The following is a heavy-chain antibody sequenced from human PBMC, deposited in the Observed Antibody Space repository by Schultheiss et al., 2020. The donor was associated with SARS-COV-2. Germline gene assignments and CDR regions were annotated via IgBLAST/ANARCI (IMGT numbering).Heavy chain of an antibody. D-gene: IGHD6-13*01. CDR3: AKLERSSWSNAFDY. J-gene: IGHJ4*02. CDR2: IKQDGSEK. Sequence: GGSLRLSCAASGFTFSSYAMHWVRQAPGKGLEWVANIKQDGSEKYYVDSVKGRFTISRDNAKNSLYLQMNSLRAEDTAVYYCAKLERSSWSNAFDYWGQGTLVTVSS. V-gene: IGHV3-7*03. CDR1: GFTFSSYA.